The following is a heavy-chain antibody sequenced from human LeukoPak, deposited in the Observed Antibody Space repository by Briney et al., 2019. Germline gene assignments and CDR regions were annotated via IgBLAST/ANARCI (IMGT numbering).Heavy chain of an antibody. CDR1: KFTFSSYE. D-gene: IGHD3-10*01. Sequence: GGSLRLSCTASKFTFSSYEMNWVRQAPGKGLEWVSYISDSGSLIYYADSVKGRFTISRDNAKNSLYLQMNSLRAEDTAVYYCARDWYYSIDYWGQGTLVTVSS. J-gene: IGHJ4*02. CDR2: ISDSGSLI. V-gene: IGHV3-48*03. CDR3: ARDWYYSIDY.